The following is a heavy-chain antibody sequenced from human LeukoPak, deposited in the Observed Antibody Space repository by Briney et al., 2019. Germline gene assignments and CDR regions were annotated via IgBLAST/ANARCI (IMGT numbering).Heavy chain of an antibody. CDR1: GFTFRSYS. V-gene: IGHV3-7*01. CDR2: MKKDGSET. J-gene: IGHJ4*02. Sequence: GWSLRLSCVGSGFTFRSYSMIWVRQAPGKGLQWVAIMKKDGSETNYVDSVKGRFTISRDNAKNSLYLQMNSLRAEDTAVYYCGRHRSSSGTYFIDYWGQGTLVGVSS. D-gene: IGHD3-10*01. CDR3: GRHRSSSGTYFIDY.